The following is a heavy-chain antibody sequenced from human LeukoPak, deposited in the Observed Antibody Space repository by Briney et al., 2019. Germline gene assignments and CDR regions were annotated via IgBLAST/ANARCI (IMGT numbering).Heavy chain of an antibody. D-gene: IGHD6-25*01. Sequence: GGSLRLSCVASGFTFDDYAMHWVRQAPGKGLGGGSGISYNRDGIGYAGSVKGRFTVSRDNAKDSLYLQMNSLRSEDTALYYCAKGAAAGIRGYFDYWGQGILVTVSS. CDR2: ISYNRDGI. CDR1: GFTFDDYA. V-gene: IGHV3-9*01. CDR3: AKGAAAGIRGYFDY. J-gene: IGHJ4*02.